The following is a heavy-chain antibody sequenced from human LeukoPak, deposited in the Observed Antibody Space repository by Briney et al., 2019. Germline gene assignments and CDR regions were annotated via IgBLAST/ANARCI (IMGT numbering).Heavy chain of an antibody. V-gene: IGHV3-23*01. D-gene: IGHD2-2*01. Sequence: GGSLRLSCEASGFTFSSYAMSWVRQAPGKGLEWVSAISGSGGSTYYADSVKGRFTISRDNSKNTLYLQMNSLRAEDTAVYYCAKAPDIVVVPAANDYWGQGTLVTVSS. CDR1: GFTFSSYA. J-gene: IGHJ4*02. CDR2: ISGSGGST. CDR3: AKAPDIVVVPAANDY.